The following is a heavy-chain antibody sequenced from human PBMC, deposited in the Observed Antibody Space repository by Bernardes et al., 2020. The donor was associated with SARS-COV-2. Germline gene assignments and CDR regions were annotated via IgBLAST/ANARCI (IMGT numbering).Heavy chain of an antibody. J-gene: IGHJ6*02. CDR2: ISTNSGDT. CDR1: GYTFSTYG. CDR3: ARVRMMDRDDRGNYYGMDV. V-gene: IGHV1-18*01. Sequence: ASVKVSCKASGYTFSTYGITWVRQAPGQGLEWMGWISTNSGDTDYAQKVQGRVTMTTDTSTSTAYMELRSLGSDDTAVYYCARVRMMDRDDRGNYYGMDVWGQGTTVTVAS. D-gene: IGHD3-10*01.